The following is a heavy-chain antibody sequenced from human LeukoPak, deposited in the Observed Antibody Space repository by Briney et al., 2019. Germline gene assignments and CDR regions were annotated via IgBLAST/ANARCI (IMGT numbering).Heavy chain of an antibody. Sequence: GGSLSLSCAASEFTFSSYAMSWVRKAPGKGLDWVSAISGSGGSTYYADSVKGRFTISRDNSKNTLYLQMNSLRAEDTAVYYCAKRNYYDSSGYPSWGQGTLVTVSS. D-gene: IGHD3-22*01. CDR3: AKRNYYDSSGYPS. CDR2: ISGSGGST. J-gene: IGHJ5*02. V-gene: IGHV3-23*01. CDR1: EFTFSSYA.